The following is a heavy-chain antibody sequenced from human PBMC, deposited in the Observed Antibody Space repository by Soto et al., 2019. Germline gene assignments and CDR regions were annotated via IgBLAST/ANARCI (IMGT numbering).Heavy chain of an antibody. D-gene: IGHD1-7*01. CDR1: GFTFNTYG. CDR2: TSFDGSRK. V-gene: IGHV3-30*18. J-gene: IGHJ6*02. Sequence: LRLSCAASGFTFNTYGMHWVRRAPGKGLEWVAATSFDGSRKDYAESVKGRFTISRDKSKNTLFLEMNSLRAEDTALYYCAKDLLELPFYYGMDVWGQGTTVTVSS. CDR3: AKDLLELPFYYGMDV.